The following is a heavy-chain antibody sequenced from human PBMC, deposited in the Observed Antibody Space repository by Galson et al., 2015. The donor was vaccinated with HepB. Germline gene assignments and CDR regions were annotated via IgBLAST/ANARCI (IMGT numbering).Heavy chain of an antibody. CDR2: IWYDGSNK. CDR3: AREGNTMVRGVPRRWYFDL. CDR1: GFTFSSYG. D-gene: IGHD3-10*01. V-gene: IGHV3-33*08. J-gene: IGHJ2*01. Sequence: SLRLSCAASGFTFSSYGMHWVRQAPGKGLEWAAVIWYDGSNKYYADSVKGRFTISRDNSKNTLYLQMNSLRAEDTAVYYCAREGNTMVRGVPRRWYFDLWGRGTLVTVSS.